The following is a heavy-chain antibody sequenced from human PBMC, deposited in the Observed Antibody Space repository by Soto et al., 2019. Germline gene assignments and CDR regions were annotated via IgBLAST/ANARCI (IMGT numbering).Heavy chain of an antibody. V-gene: IGHV4-34*01. CDR2: INHSGST. D-gene: IGHD5-12*01. J-gene: IGHJ4*02. CDR1: GGSFSGYY. Sequence: QEQLQQWGAGLLKPSETLSLTCADYGGSFSGYYCSWIRQPPGKGLEWIGEINHSGSTNYNPSLKSRVTISVDTSKNQFSLKLSSVTAADTAVYYCARGRWLRSSFDYWGQGTLVTVSS. CDR3: ARGRWLRSSFDY.